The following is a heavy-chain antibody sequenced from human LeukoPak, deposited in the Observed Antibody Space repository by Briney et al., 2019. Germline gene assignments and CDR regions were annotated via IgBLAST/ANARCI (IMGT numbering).Heavy chain of an antibody. V-gene: IGHV4-39*01. Sequence: SETLSLTCSVSAGSISSSDYHWGWIRQPPGKGLEWIGNLYYGGSTSYNPSLKSRVTISVDTSKNQFSLKLSSVTAADTAVYYCARLKRYCSVSSCYLNWLDPWGQGTLVTVSS. CDR1: AGSISSSDYH. J-gene: IGHJ5*02. D-gene: IGHD2-15*01. CDR3: ARLKRYCSVSSCYLNWLDP. CDR2: LYYGGST.